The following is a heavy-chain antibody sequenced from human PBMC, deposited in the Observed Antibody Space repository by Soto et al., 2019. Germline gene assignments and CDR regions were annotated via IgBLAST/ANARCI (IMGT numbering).Heavy chain of an antibody. CDR1: GGSISSSSYY. D-gene: IGHD6-13*01. V-gene: IGHV4-39*01. CDR3: ARTTAHSSSWSYYYYGMDV. CDR2: IYYSGST. J-gene: IGHJ6*02. Sequence: XGTLPLTCTVSGGSISSSSYYWGWIRQPPGKGLEWIGSIYYSGSTYYNPSLKSRVTISVDTSKNQFSLKLSSVTAADTAVYYCARTTAHSSSWSYYYYGMDVWGQGTTVTVS.